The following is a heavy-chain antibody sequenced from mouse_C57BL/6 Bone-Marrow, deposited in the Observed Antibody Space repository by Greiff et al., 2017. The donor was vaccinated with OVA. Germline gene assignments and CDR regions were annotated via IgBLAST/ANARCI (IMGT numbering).Heavy chain of an antibody. V-gene: IGHV5-4*01. J-gene: IGHJ3*01. CDR3: ARGPYGSSYWFAY. Sequence: EVQRVESGGGLVKPGGSLKLSCAASGFTFSSYAMSWVRQTPEKRLEWVATISDGGSYTSYPDNVKGRFTFSRDNAKNNLYLQMSHLKSEDTAMYYCARGPYGSSYWFAYWGQGTLVTVSA. D-gene: IGHD1-1*01. CDR1: GFTFSSYA. CDR2: ISDGGSYT.